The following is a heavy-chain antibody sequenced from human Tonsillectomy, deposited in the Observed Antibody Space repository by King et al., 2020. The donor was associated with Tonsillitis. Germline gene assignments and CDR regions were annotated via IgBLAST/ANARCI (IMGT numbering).Heavy chain of an antibody. V-gene: IGHV3-15*01. D-gene: IGHD6-13*01. CDR1: GFTFSNAW. CDR2: IKSKTDGGTT. CDR3: TTEPYSSSWYGYYFDY. J-gene: IGHJ4*02. Sequence: VQLVESGGGLVKPGGSLRLSCAASGFTFSNAWMSWVRQAPGKGLEWVGRIKSKTDGGTTDYAAPGKGRFTISRDDSKNTLYLQMNSLKTEDTAVYYCTTEPYSSSWYGYYFDYWGQGTLVTVSS.